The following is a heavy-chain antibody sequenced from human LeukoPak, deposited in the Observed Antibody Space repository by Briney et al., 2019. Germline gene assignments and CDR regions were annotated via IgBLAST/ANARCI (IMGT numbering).Heavy chain of an antibody. Sequence: GESLKISCKGSGYSFTSYWIGWVRQMPGKGLEWMGIIYPDDSDTRYSPSLQGQVTISADKSVSTAYLQWSSLKASDTAMYYCARQKRVAAAGTEIDYWGQGTLVMVSS. CDR2: IYPDDSDT. J-gene: IGHJ4*02. CDR1: GYSFTSYW. V-gene: IGHV5-51*01. CDR3: ARQKRVAAAGTEIDY. D-gene: IGHD6-13*01.